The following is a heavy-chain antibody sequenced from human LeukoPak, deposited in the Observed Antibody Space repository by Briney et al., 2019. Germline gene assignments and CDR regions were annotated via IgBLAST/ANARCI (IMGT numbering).Heavy chain of an antibody. CDR2: IWYDGSNK. J-gene: IGHJ6*02. CDR3: ARDRWELRADYYYGMDV. D-gene: IGHD1-26*01. CDR1: GFTFSSYG. Sequence: GGSLRLSCAASGFTFSSYGMHWVRQAPGKGLEWVAVIWYDGSNKYYADSVKGRFTISRDNSKNTLYLQMNSLRAEDTAVYYCARDRWELRADYYYGMDVWGQGTTVTVSS. V-gene: IGHV3-33*01.